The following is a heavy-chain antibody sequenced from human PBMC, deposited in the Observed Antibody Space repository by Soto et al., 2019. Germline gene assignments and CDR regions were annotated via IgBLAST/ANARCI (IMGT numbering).Heavy chain of an antibody. Sequence: GGSLRLSCAASGFTVSSNYMSWVRQAPGKGLEWVSVIYSGGSTYYADSVKGRFTISRDNSKNTLYLQMNSLRVEDAGVYYCAREDGVVGDTSAFDHWGQGTLVTVSS. D-gene: IGHD1-26*01. CDR3: AREDGVVGDTSAFDH. V-gene: IGHV3-53*01. CDR1: GFTVSSNY. CDR2: IYSGGST. J-gene: IGHJ4*02.